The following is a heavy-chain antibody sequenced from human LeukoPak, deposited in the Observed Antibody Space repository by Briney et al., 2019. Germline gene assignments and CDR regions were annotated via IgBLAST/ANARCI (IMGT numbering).Heavy chain of an antibody. J-gene: IGHJ4*02. D-gene: IGHD3-10*01. CDR3: AKDPLQYGSGSYYFGY. CDR1: GFSLSSCG. Sequence: GGSLRLSCAASGFSLSSCGMHWVRQAPGKGLEWVAFMSFDGNNKYYADSVKGRFTISRDSSKNTLYLQMNSLRAEDTAVYYCAKDPLQYGSGSYYFGYWGQGTLVTVSS. V-gene: IGHV3-30*02. CDR2: MSFDGNNK.